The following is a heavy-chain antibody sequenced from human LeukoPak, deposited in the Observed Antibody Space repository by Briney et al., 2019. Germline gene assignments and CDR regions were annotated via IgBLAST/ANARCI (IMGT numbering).Heavy chain of an antibody. Sequence: GGSLRLSYAASGFTVSSNYMSWVRQAPGKGLEWVSVIYSGGSTYYADSVKGRFTISRDNSKNTLYLQMNSLRAEDTAVYYCARVDTHEWYYFDYWGQGTLVTVSS. J-gene: IGHJ4*02. CDR2: IYSGGST. CDR3: ARVDTHEWYYFDY. CDR1: GFTVSSNY. V-gene: IGHV3-53*01. D-gene: IGHD3-3*01.